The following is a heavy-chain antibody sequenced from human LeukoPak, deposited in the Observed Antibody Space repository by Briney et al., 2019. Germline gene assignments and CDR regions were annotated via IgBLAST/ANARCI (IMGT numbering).Heavy chain of an antibody. CDR1: GYSFTSYS. CDR2: IDPSDSYT. V-gene: IGHV5-10-1*01. J-gene: IGHJ4*02. Sequence: GESLKISCKGSGYSFTSYSISWVRQMPGKGLEWMGRIDPSDSYTNYSPSFQGHVTISADKSISTAYLQWSSLKASDTAMYYCARQGSTVATQRYWGQGTLVTVSS. D-gene: IGHD5-12*01. CDR3: ARQGSTVATQRY.